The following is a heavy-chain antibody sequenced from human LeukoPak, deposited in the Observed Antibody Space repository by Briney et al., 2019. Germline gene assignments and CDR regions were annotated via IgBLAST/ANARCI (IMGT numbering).Heavy chain of an antibody. Sequence: SETLSLTCAVYGGSFSGYYWSWIRQPPGKGLEWIGEINHSGSTNYNPSLKSRVTISVDTSKNQFSLKLSSVTAADTAAYYCARGDYYDSRVPGYWGQGTLVTVSS. V-gene: IGHV4-34*01. CDR1: GGSFSGYY. J-gene: IGHJ4*02. CDR2: INHSGST. CDR3: ARGDYYDSRVPGY. D-gene: IGHD3-22*01.